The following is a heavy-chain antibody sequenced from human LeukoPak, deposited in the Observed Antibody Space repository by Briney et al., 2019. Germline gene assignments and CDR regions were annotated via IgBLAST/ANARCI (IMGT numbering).Heavy chain of an antibody. J-gene: IGHJ6*03. Sequence: GGSLRLSCAASGFTFSSYSMTWVRQAPGKGLEWVSSISSSSSYIYYADSVKGRFTISRDNAKNSLYLQMNSLRAEDTAVYYCAREPHSSSPDYMDVWGKGTTVTVSS. D-gene: IGHD6-13*01. CDR1: GFTFSSYS. V-gene: IGHV3-21*01. CDR2: ISSSSSYI. CDR3: AREPHSSSPDYMDV.